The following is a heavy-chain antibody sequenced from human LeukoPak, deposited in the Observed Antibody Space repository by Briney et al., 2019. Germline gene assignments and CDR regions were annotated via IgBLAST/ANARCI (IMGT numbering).Heavy chain of an antibody. J-gene: IGHJ4*02. V-gene: IGHV3-21*03. CDR1: GFTLRSYR. CDR2: ISSISSST. CDR3: ASSVWGSYRFFDY. D-gene: IGHD3-16*02. Sequence: PGGSLRLSCAAWGFTLRSYRVKGAREARGGGVEGVSSISSISSSTYYAHSLKGQFTISRDNAKTSLYLQMNSLRAEDTAFYYCASSVWGSYRFFDYWGQGTLVTVSS.